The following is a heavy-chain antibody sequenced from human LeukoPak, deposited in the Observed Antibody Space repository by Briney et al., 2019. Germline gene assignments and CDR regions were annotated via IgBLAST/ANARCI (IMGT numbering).Heavy chain of an antibody. CDR2: TYSNGRT. CDR1: GFTVSSNY. CDR3: ARGTSSGYFQLYFDY. V-gene: IGHV3-53*01. J-gene: IGHJ4*02. Sequence: GGSLRLSCAASGFTVSSNYMSWVRQAPGKGLEWVSVTYSNGRTYYADSVKGRFTISRDISKNTLYLQMNSLRAEDTAVYYCARGTSSGYFQLYFDYWGQGTLVTVSS. D-gene: IGHD3-22*01.